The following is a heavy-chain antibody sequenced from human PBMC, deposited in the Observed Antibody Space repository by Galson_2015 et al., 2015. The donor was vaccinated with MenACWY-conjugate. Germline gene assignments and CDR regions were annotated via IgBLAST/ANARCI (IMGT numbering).Heavy chain of an antibody. CDR1: GFTFSNAW. V-gene: IGHV3-15*07. D-gene: IGHD3-9*01. CDR3: TTYRRRYFVDY. CDR2: IKSKTDGGTT. Sequence: SLRLSCAASGFTFSNAWMNWIRQAPGKGLEWVGRIKSKTDGGTTDYAAPVKGRFTISRDDSKNTLYLQMNSLKTEDTAVYYCTTYRRRYFVDYWGQGTLVTVSS. J-gene: IGHJ4*02.